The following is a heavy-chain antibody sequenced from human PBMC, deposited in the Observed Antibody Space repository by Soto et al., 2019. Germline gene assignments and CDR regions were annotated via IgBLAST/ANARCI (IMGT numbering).Heavy chain of an antibody. CDR1: GFTFSDHY. V-gene: IGHV3-72*01. J-gene: IGHJ3*02. Sequence: PGGSLRLSCAASGFTFSDHYIDWVRQAPGKRLEWVGRTRNKLSIYTTEYAASVKGRFTFSRDDSKNSLYLQMNSLKTEDTAVYYCARELTTVLTGDAFDIWGQGTMVTVSS. D-gene: IGHD4-17*01. CDR3: ARELTTVLTGDAFDI. CDR2: TRNKLSIYTT.